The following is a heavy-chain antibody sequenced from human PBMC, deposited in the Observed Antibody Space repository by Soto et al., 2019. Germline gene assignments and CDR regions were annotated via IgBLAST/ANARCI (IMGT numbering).Heavy chain of an antibody. CDR2: INHSGST. Sequence: SETLSLTCAVYGGSFSGYYWSWIRQPPGKGLEWIGEINHSGSTNYNPSLKSRVTISVDTSKNQFSLKLSSVTAADTAVYYCARGPRGYSYGNFDYWGQGTLVTVSS. D-gene: IGHD5-18*01. J-gene: IGHJ4*02. CDR3: ARGPRGYSYGNFDY. CDR1: GGSFSGYY. V-gene: IGHV4-34*01.